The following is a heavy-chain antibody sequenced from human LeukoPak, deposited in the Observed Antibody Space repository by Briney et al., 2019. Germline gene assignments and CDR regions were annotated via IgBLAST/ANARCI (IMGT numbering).Heavy chain of an antibody. D-gene: IGHD3-10*01. J-gene: IGHJ4*02. CDR3: ARAHYLRLYFFDY. CDR1: GYTITDYY. Sequence: ASVKVSCKASGYTITDYYIHWVRQAPGQGLEWMGWINPNSGGTNYAQTFEGRVTMTTDTSINTAYVELTSLTSDGTAVYFCARAHYLRLYFFDYWGQGTLVTVSS. V-gene: IGHV1-2*02. CDR2: INPNSGGT.